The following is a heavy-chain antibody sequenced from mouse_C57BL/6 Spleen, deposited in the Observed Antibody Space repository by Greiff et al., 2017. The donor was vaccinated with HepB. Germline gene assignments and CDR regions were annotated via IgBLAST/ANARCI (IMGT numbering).Heavy chain of an antibody. V-gene: IGHV1-82*01. D-gene: IGHD3-2*02. CDR3: ARDSSGPFYAMDY. CDR1: GYAFSSSW. Sequence: VKLVESGPELVKPGASVKISCKASGYAFSSSWMKWVKPRPGKGLGWIGRIYPGDGDTNYNGKFKGKATLTADKSSSTAYMQLSSLTSEDSAVYFCARDSSGPFYAMDYWGQGTSVTVSS. J-gene: IGHJ4*01. CDR2: IYPGDGDT.